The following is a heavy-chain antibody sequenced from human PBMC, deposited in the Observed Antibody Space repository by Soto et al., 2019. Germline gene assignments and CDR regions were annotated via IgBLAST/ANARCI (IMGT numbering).Heavy chain of an antibody. CDR1: GGSISSSNW. D-gene: IGHD3-10*01. V-gene: IGHV4-4*02. CDR2: IYYRGSN. CDR3: AKFEATRSYFDC. Sequence: SETLSLTCAVSGGSISSSNWWSWVRQPPGKGLEWIGDIYYRGSNYYNPSLQSRITMSVDTSKNQFSLILSSVTAADTAVYYCAKFEATRSYFDCWGQGTMVTVSS. J-gene: IGHJ4*02.